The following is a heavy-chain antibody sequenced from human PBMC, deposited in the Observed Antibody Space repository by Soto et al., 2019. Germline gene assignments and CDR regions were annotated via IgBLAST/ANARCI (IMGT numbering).Heavy chain of an antibody. CDR3: FVSSWYIPGRIDY. Sequence: QVQLVQSGAEVHKPGSSVKVSCKASGGTFSSYAISWVRQAPGQGLEWMGGIIPIFGTANYAQKFQGRVTITADESTSTAYMELSSLRSEDTAVYDCFVSSWYIPGRIDYWGQGTLVTVSS. CDR2: IIPIFGTA. D-gene: IGHD6-13*01. V-gene: IGHV1-69*01. CDR1: GGTFSSYA. J-gene: IGHJ4*02.